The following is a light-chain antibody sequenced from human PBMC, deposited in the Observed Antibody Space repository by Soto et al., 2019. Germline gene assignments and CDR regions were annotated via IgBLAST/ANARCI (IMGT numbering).Light chain of an antibody. V-gene: IGKV3-15*01. CDR2: GAS. CDR3: QQYNKWPPRT. CDR1: QSVSSN. Sequence: EIVMTQSPATLSVSPGERATLSCRASQSVSSNLAWYQQKPGQAPRLLIYGASTRATGIPARLSGSGSGTEFTLTISSLQSEDFAVYYCQQYNKWPPRTFGQGTKVEIK. J-gene: IGKJ1*01.